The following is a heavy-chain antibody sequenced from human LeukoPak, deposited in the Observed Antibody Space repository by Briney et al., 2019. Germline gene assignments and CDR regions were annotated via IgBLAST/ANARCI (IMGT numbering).Heavy chain of an antibody. V-gene: IGHV4-34*01. J-gene: IGHJ6*03. Sequence: KSSETLSLTCAVYGGSFSGYYWSWIRQPPGKGLEWIGEINHSGSTNYNPSLKSRVTTSVDTSKNQFSLKLSSVTAADTAVYYCARQVATTTYFYYYYMDVWGKGTTVTVSS. CDR2: INHSGST. CDR1: GGSFSGYY. D-gene: IGHD5-12*01. CDR3: ARQVATTTYFYYYYMDV.